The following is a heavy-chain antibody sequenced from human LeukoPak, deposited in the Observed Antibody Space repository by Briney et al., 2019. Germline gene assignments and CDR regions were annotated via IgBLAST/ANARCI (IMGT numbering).Heavy chain of an antibody. J-gene: IGHJ3*02. D-gene: IGHD1-26*01. Sequence: PGGSLRLSCAASGFTFSSYDMHWVRQAPGKGLEWVAFIRYDGSNKYYADSVKGRFTISRDNSKNTLYLQMNSLRAEDTAVYYCAKESSGSRVVRAFDIWGQGTMVTVSS. CDR2: IRYDGSNK. CDR1: GFTFSSYD. V-gene: IGHV3-30*02. CDR3: AKESSGSRVVRAFDI.